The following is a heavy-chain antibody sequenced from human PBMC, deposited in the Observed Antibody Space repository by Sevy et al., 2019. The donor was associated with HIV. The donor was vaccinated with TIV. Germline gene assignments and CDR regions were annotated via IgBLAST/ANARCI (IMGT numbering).Heavy chain of an antibody. CDR2: ISYDGTNK. D-gene: IGHD3-16*01. V-gene: IGHV3-30*04. Sequence: GGSLRLSCAASGFTFSMYAMHWVRQAPGKGLEWVAVISYDGTNKYYGESVKGRFTISRDNSKNTLYLQMNSLRAEDTAVYYCVRVKGIINGHYGMDVWGQGTTVTVS. CDR3: VRVKGIINGHYGMDV. J-gene: IGHJ6*02. CDR1: GFTFSMYA.